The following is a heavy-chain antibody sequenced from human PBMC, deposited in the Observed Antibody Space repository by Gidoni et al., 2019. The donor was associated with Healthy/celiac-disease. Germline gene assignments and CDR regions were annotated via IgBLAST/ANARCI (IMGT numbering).Heavy chain of an antibody. CDR2: IKSKTDGGTT. V-gene: IGHV3-15*07. D-gene: IGHD3-16*02. J-gene: IGHJ4*02. Sequence: EVQLVESGGGLVKPGGSLRLSCAASGFTFSNSWMNWVRQAPGKGLEWVGRIKSKTDGGTTDYAAPVKGRFTISRDDSKNTLYLQMNSLKTEDTAVYYCTTDLNYDYVWGSHRGYWGQGTLVTVSS. CDR1: GFTFSNSW. CDR3: TTDLNYDYVWGSHRGY.